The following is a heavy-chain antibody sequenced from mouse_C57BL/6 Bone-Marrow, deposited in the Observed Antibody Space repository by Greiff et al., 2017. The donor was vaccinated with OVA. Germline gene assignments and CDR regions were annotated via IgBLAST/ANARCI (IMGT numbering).Heavy chain of an antibody. Sequence: VQLVESGAELVRPGTSVKVSCKASGYAFTNYLIEWVKQRPGQGLEWIGVINPGSGGTNYNEKFKGKATLTADKSSSTAYMQLSSLTSEDSAVYFCARGDGNYDFDYWGQGTTLTVSS. V-gene: IGHV1-54*01. CDR3: ARGDGNYDFDY. CDR1: GYAFTNYL. CDR2: INPGSGGT. J-gene: IGHJ2*01. D-gene: IGHD2-1*01.